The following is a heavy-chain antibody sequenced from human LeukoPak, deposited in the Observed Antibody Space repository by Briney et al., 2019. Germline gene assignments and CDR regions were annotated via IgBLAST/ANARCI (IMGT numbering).Heavy chain of an antibody. D-gene: IGHD2-2*01. J-gene: IGHJ4*02. V-gene: IGHV1-69*13. CDR2: IIPIFGTA. CDR3: ARRLQLPSWVFDY. Sequence: ASVKVSCKASGGTFSSYAISWVRQAPGQGLEWMGGIIPIFGTANYAQKFQGRGTITADASTSTAYMELSSLRSEDTAVYYCARRLQLPSWVFDYWGQGTLVTASS. CDR1: GGTFSSYA.